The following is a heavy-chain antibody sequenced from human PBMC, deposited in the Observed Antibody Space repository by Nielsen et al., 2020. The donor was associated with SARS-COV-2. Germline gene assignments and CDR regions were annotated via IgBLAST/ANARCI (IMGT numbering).Heavy chain of an antibody. CDR2: IGAAGDT. CDR1: GFTISNYD. CDR3: TRGVGGWFDP. D-gene: IGHD3-10*01. J-gene: IGHJ5*02. V-gene: IGHV3-13*01. Sequence: GESLKISCAASGFTISNYDMHWVRQAAGKGLEWVSSIGAAGDTFYAGSVRSRFTISREDVENSLHLQMNSLRAGDMAVYFCTRGVGGWFDPWGQGTLVTVSS.